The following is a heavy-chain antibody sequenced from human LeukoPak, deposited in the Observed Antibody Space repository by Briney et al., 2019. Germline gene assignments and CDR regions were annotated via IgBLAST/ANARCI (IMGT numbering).Heavy chain of an antibody. J-gene: IGHJ3*01. CDR3: AKDGGYCSSTSCHGLW. Sequence: GGSLRLSCAASGFAFTSYAMSWVRQAPGKGLEGVSAISGSGGSTYSADSVKGRFTLYRDNSKNPLYLQMNSLRAEDTAVYYCAKDGGYCSSTSCHGLWWGKGTMVTVSS. CDR1: GFAFTSYA. CDR2: ISGSGGST. V-gene: IGHV3-23*01. D-gene: IGHD2-2*01.